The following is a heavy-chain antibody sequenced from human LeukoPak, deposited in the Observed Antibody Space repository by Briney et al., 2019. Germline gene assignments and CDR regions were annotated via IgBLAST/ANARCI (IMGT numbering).Heavy chain of an antibody. CDR1: GFTLTSSD. J-gene: IGHJ4*02. Sequence: GGSLRLSCATSGFTLTSSDMSWVRQAPGKGLEWVSSISDSGGSTDYLDSVRGRFTISRDISKNTLYLQMNSLRAEDTAVYYCARGGYSGYDYVHYWGQGTLVTVSS. CDR2: ISDSGGST. V-gene: IGHV3-23*01. CDR3: ARGGYSGYDYVHY. D-gene: IGHD5-12*01.